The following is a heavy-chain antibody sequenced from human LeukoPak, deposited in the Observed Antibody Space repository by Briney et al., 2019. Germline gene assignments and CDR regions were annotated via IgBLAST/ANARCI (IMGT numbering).Heavy chain of an antibody. D-gene: IGHD6-19*01. CDR3: ARPRQWLDYFDY. Sequence: PSETLSLTCAVYGGSFSGYYWSWIRQPPGKGLEWIGEINHSGSTNYNPSLKSRVTISVDTSKNQFSLKLSPVTAADTAVYHCARPRQWLDYFDYCGQGTLVTVSS. V-gene: IGHV4-34*01. CDR1: GGSFSGYY. J-gene: IGHJ4*02. CDR2: INHSGST.